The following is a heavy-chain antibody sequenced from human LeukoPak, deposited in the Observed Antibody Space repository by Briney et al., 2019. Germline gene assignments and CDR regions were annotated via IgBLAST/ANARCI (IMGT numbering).Heavy chain of an antibody. CDR1: GFTFSSYG. Sequence: GGSLRLSCAASGFTFSSYGMHWVRQAPGKGLEWVAVISYDGSNKYYADSVKGRFTISRDNSKNTLYLQMNSLRAEDTAMYYCAKGPDYGDYRLAFDIWGQGTMVTVSS. V-gene: IGHV3-30*18. CDR2: ISYDGSNK. CDR3: AKGPDYGDYRLAFDI. J-gene: IGHJ3*02. D-gene: IGHD4-17*01.